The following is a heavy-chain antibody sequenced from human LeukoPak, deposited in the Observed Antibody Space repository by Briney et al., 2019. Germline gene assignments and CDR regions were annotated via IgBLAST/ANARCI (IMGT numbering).Heavy chain of an antibody. CDR3: TTAVVVTGFDY. J-gene: IGHJ4*02. V-gene: IGHV3-15*01. Sequence: GGSLRLSCAASGFIYSNAWMTGLRQTPGKGLEWVGRIKRKTDGGTTDYAAPVKGRFNISRDDSKNTVYLQMNSLKTEDTGVYYCTTAVVVTGFDYWGQGTLVSVSS. CDR2: IKRKTDGGTT. CDR1: GFIYSNAW. D-gene: IGHD2-21*02.